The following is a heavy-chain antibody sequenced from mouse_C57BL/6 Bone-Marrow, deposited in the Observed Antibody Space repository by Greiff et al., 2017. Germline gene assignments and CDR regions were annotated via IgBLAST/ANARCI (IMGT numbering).Heavy chain of an antibody. CDR2: ILPGSGST. CDR3: TRSNYPFAY. D-gene: IGHD1-1*01. J-gene: IGHJ3*01. Sequence: QVQLQQSGAELMKPGASVKLSCKATGYTFTGYWIEWVKQRPGHGLEWIGEILPGSGSTNYHEKFKGKATFTADTSSNTAYMQLSSLTTEDSAIYYCTRSNYPFAYWGQGTLVTVSA. CDR1: GYTFTGYW. V-gene: IGHV1-9*01.